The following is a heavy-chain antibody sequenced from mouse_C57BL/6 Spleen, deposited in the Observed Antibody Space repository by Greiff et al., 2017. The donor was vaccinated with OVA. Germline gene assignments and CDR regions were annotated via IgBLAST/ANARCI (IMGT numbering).Heavy chain of an antibody. CDR1: GYTFTSYW. D-gene: IGHD1-1*01. J-gene: IGHJ4*01. CDR2: IDPSDSYT. CDR3: ARSLITTLVATHGGAMDY. Sequence: QVQLKQPGAELVMPGASVKLSCKASGYTFTSYWMHWVKQRPGQGLEWIGEIDPSDSYTNYNQKFKGKSTLTVDKSSSTAYMQLSSLTSEDSAVYYCARSLITTLVATHGGAMDYWGQGTSVTVSS. V-gene: IGHV1-69*01.